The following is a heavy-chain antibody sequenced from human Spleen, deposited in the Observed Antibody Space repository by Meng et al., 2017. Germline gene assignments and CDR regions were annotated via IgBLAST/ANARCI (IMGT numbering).Heavy chain of an antibody. J-gene: IGHJ4*01. V-gene: IGHV4-59*08. CDR1: GGSMSSYS. D-gene: IGHD3-22*01. Sequence: SETLSLTCTVSGGSMSSYSWSWIRQPPGKGLEWIGYIYYSGTTNYNPSLKSRVTISVDTSKNQFSLRLTSVTATDTAVYYCARGNRASYYENSSSYGYWGQGTLVTVSS. CDR2: IYYSGTT. CDR3: ARGNRASYYENSSSYGY.